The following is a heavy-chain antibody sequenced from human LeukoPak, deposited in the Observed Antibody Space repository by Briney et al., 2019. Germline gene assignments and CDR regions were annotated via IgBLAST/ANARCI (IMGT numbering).Heavy chain of an antibody. J-gene: IGHJ4*02. Sequence: GGSLRLSCAASGFTFSSYGMHWVRQAPGKGLEWVAVISYDGSNKYYADSVKGRFTTSRDNSKNTLYLQMNSLRAEDTAVYYCARSRSGYLDYWGQGTLVTVSS. CDR2: ISYDGSNK. CDR3: ARSRSGYLDY. D-gene: IGHD3-3*01. CDR1: GFTFSSYG. V-gene: IGHV3-30*03.